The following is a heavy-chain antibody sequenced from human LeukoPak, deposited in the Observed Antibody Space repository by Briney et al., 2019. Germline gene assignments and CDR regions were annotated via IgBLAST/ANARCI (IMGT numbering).Heavy chain of an antibody. Sequence: SETLSLTCTVSGDSISIYYWSWVRQPPGRGLEWIGYISDTGRTRHNPALKSRGAISLGNSKNQFSLNLRSVTASDTAVYFCARYSGGWPYYFDYWGQGTLVTVSA. J-gene: IGHJ4*02. V-gene: IGHV4-59*08. CDR3: ARYSGGWPYYFDY. CDR2: ISDTGRT. D-gene: IGHD6-19*01. CDR1: GDSISIYY.